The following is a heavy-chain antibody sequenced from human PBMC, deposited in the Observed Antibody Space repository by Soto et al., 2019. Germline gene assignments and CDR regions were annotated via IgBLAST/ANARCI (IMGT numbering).Heavy chain of an antibody. V-gene: IGHV1-69*13. Sequence: ASVKVSCKASGGTFSSYAISWVRQAPGQGLEWMGGIIPIFGTANYAQKFQGRVTITADESTSTAYMELSSLRSEDTAVYYCASYRYSSSWYNYYYGMDVWGQGTTVTVSS. J-gene: IGHJ6*02. CDR1: GGTFSSYA. CDR3: ASYRYSSSWYNYYYGMDV. CDR2: IIPIFGTA. D-gene: IGHD6-13*01.